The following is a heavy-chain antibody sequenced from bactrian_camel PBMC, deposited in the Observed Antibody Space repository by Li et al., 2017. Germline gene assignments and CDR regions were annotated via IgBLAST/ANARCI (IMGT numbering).Heavy chain of an antibody. V-gene: IGHV3S6*01. D-gene: IGHD1*01. CDR1: GYTFSSYC. CDR2: IDSDGSIS. Sequence: HVQLVESGGGSVQAGGSLRLSCAASGYTFSSYCMAWFRQVPGKQREAIAAIDSDGSISYDEVVVKGRFTISKDNAGNSLFLHMSDLKPEDTAMYYCAASASFILTPRFYRFESSDYWGEGTQVTVS. J-gene: IGHJ7*01.